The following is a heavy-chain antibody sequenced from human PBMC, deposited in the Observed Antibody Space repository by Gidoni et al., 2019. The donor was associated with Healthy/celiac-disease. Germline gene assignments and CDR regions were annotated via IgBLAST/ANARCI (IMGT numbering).Heavy chain of an antibody. D-gene: IGHD3-3*01. J-gene: IGHJ6*02. CDR3: AKDLQGGSLFGVINPMDV. CDR1: GFTFSNFG. CDR2: ISYDGSNK. V-gene: IGHV3-30*18. Sequence: QVQLVESGGGVVQPGRSLRLSCAASGFTFSNFGMHWVRQAPGKGLDWVAFISYDGSNKYYADSLRGRFTTSRDNSKNTLYLQMNSLRAEDTAVYFCAKDLQGGSLFGVINPMDVWGQGTTVTVSS.